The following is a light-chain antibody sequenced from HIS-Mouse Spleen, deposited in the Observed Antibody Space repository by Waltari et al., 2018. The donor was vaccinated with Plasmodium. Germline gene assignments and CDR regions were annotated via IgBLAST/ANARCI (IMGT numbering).Light chain of an antibody. J-gene: IGLJ2*01. CDR2: DNN. CDR1: SSNIGNNY. Sequence: QSVLTQPPSVSAAPGQKVTISCSGSSSNIGNNYVSWYQPLPGTAPKLLIYDNNKRPSGIPDRFSGSKTGTSATLGITGLQTGDEADYYFGTWDSSLSAGVVFGGGTKLTVL. CDR3: GTWDSSLSAGVV. V-gene: IGLV1-51*01.